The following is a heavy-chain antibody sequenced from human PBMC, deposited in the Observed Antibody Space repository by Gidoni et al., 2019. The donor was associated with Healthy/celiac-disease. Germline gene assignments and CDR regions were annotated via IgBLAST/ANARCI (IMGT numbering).Heavy chain of an antibody. D-gene: IGHD6-19*01. Sequence: EVQLVASGGGLVTPGGSLRLSCAASGFTFSSYSMNWVRQAPGKGLEWVSSISSSSSYIYYADSVKGRFTISRDNAKNSLYLQMNSLRAEDTAVYYCAREGREWLENVDDYWGQGTLVTVSS. V-gene: IGHV3-21*01. CDR2: ISSSSSYI. J-gene: IGHJ4*02. CDR3: AREGREWLENVDDY. CDR1: GFTFSSYS.